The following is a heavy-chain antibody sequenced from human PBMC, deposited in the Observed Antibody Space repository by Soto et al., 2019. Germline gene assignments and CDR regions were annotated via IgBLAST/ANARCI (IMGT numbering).Heavy chain of an antibody. CDR1: GRTFSSYT. CDR2: IIPIFGTA. CDR3: ARGLGGARTYFDY. J-gene: IGHJ4*02. Sequence: SVKVSCKASGRTFSSYTISWVRQAPGQGLEWMGGIIPIFGTANYAQKFQGRVTITADESTSTAYMELSSLRSEDTAVYYCARGLGGARTYFDYWGQGTLVTVSS. V-gene: IGHV1-69*13. D-gene: IGHD3-10*01.